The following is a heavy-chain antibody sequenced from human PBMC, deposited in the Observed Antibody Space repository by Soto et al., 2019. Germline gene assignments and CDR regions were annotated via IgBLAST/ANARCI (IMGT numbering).Heavy chain of an antibody. CDR2: IKQDGSEK. CDR3: ARPSSAPFYDY. CDR1: GFTFSSYW. V-gene: IGHV3-7*01. Sequence: GGSLRLSCAASGFTFSSYWMSWVRQVPGKGLEWVANIKQDGSEKYYVDSVKGRFTISRDNAKNSLYLQMNSLRAEDTAVYYCARPSSAPFYDYWGQGTLVTVSS. J-gene: IGHJ4*02.